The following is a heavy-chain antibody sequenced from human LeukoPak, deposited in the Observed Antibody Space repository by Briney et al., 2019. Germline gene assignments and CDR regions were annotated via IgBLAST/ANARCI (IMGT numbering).Heavy chain of an antibody. CDR3: ARPYHNYYFDR. CDR1: GDSISGGNYY. J-gene: IGHJ4*02. Sequence: SETLSLTCTVSGDSISGGNYYWTWIRQHPGKGLEWIGYIYYSGRTYYTPSLKSRVTISADTSKNQFSLKLSSVTAADTAVYYCARPYHNYYFDRWGQGILVTVSS. CDR2: IYYSGRT. D-gene: IGHD3-16*01. V-gene: IGHV4-31*03.